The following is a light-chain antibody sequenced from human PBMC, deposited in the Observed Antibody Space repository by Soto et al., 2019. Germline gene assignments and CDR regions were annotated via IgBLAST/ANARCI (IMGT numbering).Light chain of an antibody. CDR2: EAS. Sequence: EIVLTQSPATLSLSPGERATLSCRASQRVSSYLAWYQQKPGQAPSLLIYEASNRATGIPARFSGSGSGTCFTLNISSLKPEDFAVYYCQQRTNSPPAFGQGTKLEIK. CDR3: QQRTNSPPA. J-gene: IGKJ2*01. V-gene: IGKV3-11*01. CDR1: QRVSSY.